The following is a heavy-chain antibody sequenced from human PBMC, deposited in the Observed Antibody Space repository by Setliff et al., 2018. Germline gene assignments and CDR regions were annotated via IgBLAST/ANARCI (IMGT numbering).Heavy chain of an antibody. CDR2: ISRGGNTI. D-gene: IGHD7-27*01. V-gene: IGHV3-11*04. CDR1: GFTFSDYY. CDR3: ARDRRPFNWGGNDAFDI. Sequence: GGSLRLSCAASGFTFSDYYMNWIRQAPGKGLEWVSYISRGGNTIYYADSVKGRFTISRDNAKKSLYLQMNSLRAEDTAVYYCARDRRPFNWGGNDAFDIWGQGTMVTVSS. J-gene: IGHJ3*02.